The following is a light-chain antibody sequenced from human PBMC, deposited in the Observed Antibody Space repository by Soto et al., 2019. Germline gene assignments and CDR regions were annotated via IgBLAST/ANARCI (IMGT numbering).Light chain of an antibody. Sequence: QSALTQPASVSGSPGQSITISCSGTSSDIGAYKYVSWYQHHPGKAPKLIIYDVTNRPSGVSDRFSGSKSGNTASLTISGLQAEDEALYYCSSHERSSPAVFGGGTKLTVL. CDR3: SSHERSSPAV. CDR2: DVT. J-gene: IGLJ2*01. V-gene: IGLV2-14*03. CDR1: SSDIGAYKY.